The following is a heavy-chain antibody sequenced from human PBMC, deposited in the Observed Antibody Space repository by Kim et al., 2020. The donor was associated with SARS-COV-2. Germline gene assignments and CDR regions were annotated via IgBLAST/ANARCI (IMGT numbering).Heavy chain of an antibody. CDR3: ARDLPFPDAVYFDY. J-gene: IGHJ4*02. Sequence: AQKFRGRVTMTRETSTSTVYMELSSLRSEDTAVYYCARDLPFPDAVYFDYWGQGALVTVSS. D-gene: IGHD3-16*01. V-gene: IGHV1-46*01.